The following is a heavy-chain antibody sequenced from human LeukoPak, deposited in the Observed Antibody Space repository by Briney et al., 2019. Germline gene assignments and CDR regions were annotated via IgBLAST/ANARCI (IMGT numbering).Heavy chain of an antibody. Sequence: SVKVSCKASGGTFSSYAMSWVRQAPGQGLEWMGRIIPIFGTANYAQKFQGRVTITTDESTSTAYMELSSLRSEDTAVYYCARDRIRGYSYGITNYFDYWGQGTLVTVSS. CDR2: IIPIFGTA. V-gene: IGHV1-69*05. J-gene: IGHJ4*02. CDR3: ARDRIRGYSYGITNYFDY. D-gene: IGHD5-18*01. CDR1: GGTFSSYA.